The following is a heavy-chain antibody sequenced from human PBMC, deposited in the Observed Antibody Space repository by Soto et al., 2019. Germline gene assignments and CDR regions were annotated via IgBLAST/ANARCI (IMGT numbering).Heavy chain of an antibody. Sequence: PVESLKISCKGSGYSFTSYWIAWVRQMPGKGLEWMGIIYPGDSDTRYSPSFQGQVTISADKSISTAYLQWSSLKASDTAMYYCARRERQWLYYLDYWGQGTLVKVSS. D-gene: IGHD6-19*01. J-gene: IGHJ4*02. CDR1: GYSFTSYW. CDR3: ARRERQWLYYLDY. CDR2: IYPGDSDT. V-gene: IGHV5-51*01.